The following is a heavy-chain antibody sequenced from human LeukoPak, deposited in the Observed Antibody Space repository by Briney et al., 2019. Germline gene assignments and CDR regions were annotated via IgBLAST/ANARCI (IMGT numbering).Heavy chain of an antibody. V-gene: IGHV3-30-3*01. D-gene: IGHD6-6*01. CDR1: GFNFCSCA. Sequence: GGALRLSCADSGFNFCSCAMHWVRPAPRKRLEWVAVISYDGSKKHYADSVKGRFTISRDNSKNTLYLQMNSLRAEDTAVYYCAREGSSAIYYYYYMDVWGKGTTVTVSS. CDR3: AREGSSAIYYYYYMDV. CDR2: ISYDGSKK. J-gene: IGHJ6*03.